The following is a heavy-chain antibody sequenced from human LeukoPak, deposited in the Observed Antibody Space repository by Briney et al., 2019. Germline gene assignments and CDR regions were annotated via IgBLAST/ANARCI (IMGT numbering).Heavy chain of an antibody. CDR3: AKVLWFRESTQNFDY. Sequence: GGSLRLSCAASGFTFSSYAMSWVRQAPGKGLEWVSAISGSGGSTYYADSVKGRFTISRDNSKNTLYLQMNSLRAEDTAVYYCAKVLWFRESTQNFDYWGQGTLVTVSS. V-gene: IGHV3-23*01. D-gene: IGHD3-10*01. CDR2: ISGSGGST. CDR1: GFTFSSYA. J-gene: IGHJ4*02.